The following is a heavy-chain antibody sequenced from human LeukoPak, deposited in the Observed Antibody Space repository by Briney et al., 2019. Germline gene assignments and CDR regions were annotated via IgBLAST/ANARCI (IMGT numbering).Heavy chain of an antibody. CDR1: GFTFSRHW. Sequence: PGGSLRLSCATSGFTFSRHWMSWVRQAPGRGLEWVANINLDGREKYYVDSVKGRFTISRDNAQNSLYLQMNSPRGEDTAVYYCARDDWGPGDYWGQGTLVTVSS. J-gene: IGHJ4*02. CDR3: ARDDWGPGDY. V-gene: IGHV3-7*01. D-gene: IGHD3-9*01. CDR2: INLDGREK.